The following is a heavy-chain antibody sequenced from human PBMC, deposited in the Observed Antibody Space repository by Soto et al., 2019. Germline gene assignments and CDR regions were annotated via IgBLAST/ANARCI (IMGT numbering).Heavy chain of an antibody. CDR2: IIPLFGTA. V-gene: IGHV1-69*01. J-gene: IGHJ4*02. Sequence: QVQLVQSGAEVKQPGSSVKVSCKTSGGTFSTYAIYWVRQAPGQGLEWMGAIIPLFGTADYAQKFQGRVTIPADESTSPAYMELSSLRSEDTAVYYCARPKGSYSSGYYYFDYWGQGTLVTVSS. CDR1: GGTFSTYA. CDR3: ARPKGSYSSGYYYFDY. D-gene: IGHD6-19*01.